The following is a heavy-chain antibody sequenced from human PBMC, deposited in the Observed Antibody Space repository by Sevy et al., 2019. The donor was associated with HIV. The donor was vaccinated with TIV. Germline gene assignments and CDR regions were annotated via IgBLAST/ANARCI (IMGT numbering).Heavy chain of an antibody. Sequence: GGSLRLSCAASGFTFSTYWMHWARQAPGKGLVWVSRVNSDGSSTIYADSVKGRFTISRDNAKNMLYLQMNSLRAEDTTVYISARTASMDYFFYYAMDVWGQGTTVTVSS. CDR1: GFTFSTYW. CDR3: ARTASMDYFFYYAMDV. J-gene: IGHJ6*02. CDR2: VNSDGSST. V-gene: IGHV3-74*01.